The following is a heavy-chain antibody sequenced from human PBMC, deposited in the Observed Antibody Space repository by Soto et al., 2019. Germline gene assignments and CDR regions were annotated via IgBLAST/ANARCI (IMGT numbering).Heavy chain of an antibody. Sequence: PSETLSLTCTVSGGSISSYYWSWIRQPPGKGLEWIGYIYYSGSTNYNPSLKSRVTISVDTSKNQFSLKLSSVTAADTAVYYCARGGYCSGGSCPDYWGQGTLVTVSS. V-gene: IGHV4-59*01. CDR3: ARGGYCSGGSCPDY. CDR1: GGSISSYY. CDR2: IYYSGST. D-gene: IGHD2-15*01. J-gene: IGHJ4*02.